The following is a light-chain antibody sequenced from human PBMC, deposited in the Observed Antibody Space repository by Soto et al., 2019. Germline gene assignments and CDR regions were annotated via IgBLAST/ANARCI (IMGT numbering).Light chain of an antibody. J-gene: IGLJ2*01. CDR3: SSYTSTNTLVI. CDR2: DVS. Sequence: QSALTQPASVSGSPGQSVTISCTGTSSDVGGYNYVSWYQQHPGKAPKLLIYDVSHRPSVVSSRFSGSKSGNTASLAISGLQAEDKADYYCSSYTSTNTLVIFGGGTKVTVL. V-gene: IGLV2-14*03. CDR1: SSDVGGYNY.